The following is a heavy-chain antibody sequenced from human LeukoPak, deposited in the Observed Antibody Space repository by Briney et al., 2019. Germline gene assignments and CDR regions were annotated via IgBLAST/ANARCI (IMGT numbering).Heavy chain of an antibody. CDR3: ASRYYDFWSGYYPGMDV. CDR1: GGSFSGYY. V-gene: IGHV4-34*01. Sequence: KASETLSLTCAVYGGSFSGYYWSWIRQPPGKGLEWIGEINHSGSTNYNPSLKSRVTISVDTSKNQFSLKLSSVTAADTAVYYCASRYYDFWSGYYPGMDVWGQGTTVTVSS. CDR2: INHSGST. J-gene: IGHJ6*02. D-gene: IGHD3-3*01.